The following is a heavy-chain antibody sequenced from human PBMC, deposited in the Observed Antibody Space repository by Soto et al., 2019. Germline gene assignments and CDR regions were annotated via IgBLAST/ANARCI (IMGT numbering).Heavy chain of an antibody. J-gene: IGHJ6*03. CDR1: GFTFGDYA. D-gene: IGHD6-13*01. V-gene: IGHV3-49*03. CDR2: IRSKAYGGTT. CDR3: TRDFPWPAVTYYYYYMDV. Sequence: GGSLRLSCTASGFTFGDYAMSWFRQAPGKGLEWVGFIRSKAYGGTTEYAASVKGRFTISRDDSKSIAYLQMNSLKTEDTAVYYCTRDFPWPAVTYYYYYMDVWGKGTTVTVSS.